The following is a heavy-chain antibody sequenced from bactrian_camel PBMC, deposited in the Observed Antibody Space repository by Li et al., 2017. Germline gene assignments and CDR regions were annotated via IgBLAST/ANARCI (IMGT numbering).Heavy chain of an antibody. J-gene: IGHJ4*01. CDR2: INSSGRTT. V-gene: IGHV3S40*01. D-gene: IGHD4*01. Sequence: VQLVESGGGLVQPGGSLRLSCVGSGFTSGTNDMTWVRQAPGKGLEWVSDINSSGRTTNYADSVKGRFTISRDNAKNTLYLQMDNLQSEDSAMYYCAAGHCAGGHCACSLSFYDYVDWGLQGTQVTVS. CDR1: GFTSGTND.